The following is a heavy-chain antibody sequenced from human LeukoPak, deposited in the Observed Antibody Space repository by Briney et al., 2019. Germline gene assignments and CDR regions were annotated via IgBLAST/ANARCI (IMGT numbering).Heavy chain of an antibody. D-gene: IGHD2-15*01. Sequence: PSETLSLTCTVSGGSISSYYWSWTRQPPGKGLEWIGYIYYSGSTNYNPSLKSRVTISVDTSKNQFSLKLSSVTAADTAVYYCARAHCSGGSCFDYWGQGTLVTVSS. CDR1: GGSISSYY. V-gene: IGHV4-59*12. CDR3: ARAHCSGGSCFDY. J-gene: IGHJ4*02. CDR2: IYYSGST.